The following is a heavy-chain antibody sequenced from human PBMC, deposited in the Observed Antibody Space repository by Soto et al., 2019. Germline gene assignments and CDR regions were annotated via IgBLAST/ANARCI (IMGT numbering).Heavy chain of an antibody. CDR3: ARDHNWAFDY. J-gene: IGHJ4*02. Sequence: LPHRYSESGGYSSTTIYCGGWIRQTPGKGLEWIGSMYYSGSTYYNPSLKSRVTMSVDTSKNQFSLRDEDTAVYYCARDHNWAFDYWGQGTPVPVFS. CDR2: MYYSGST. D-gene: IGHD3-16*01. V-gene: IGHV4-39*02. CDR1: GGYSSTTIYC.